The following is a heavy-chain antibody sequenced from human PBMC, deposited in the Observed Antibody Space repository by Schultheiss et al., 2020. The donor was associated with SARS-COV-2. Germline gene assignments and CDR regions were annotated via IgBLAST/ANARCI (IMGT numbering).Heavy chain of an antibody. J-gene: IGHJ4*02. D-gene: IGHD6-13*01. CDR2: ISGSSTM. CDR3: AKGLQLVQD. CDR1: GFTFSSYA. Sequence: GGSLRLSCAASGFTFSSYAMSWVRQAPGKGLEWVSAISGSSTMYYADSVKGRFTISRDNPKNSLSLQMNSLRDEDTAVYFCAKGLQLVQDWGQGTLVTVSS. V-gene: IGHV3-23*01.